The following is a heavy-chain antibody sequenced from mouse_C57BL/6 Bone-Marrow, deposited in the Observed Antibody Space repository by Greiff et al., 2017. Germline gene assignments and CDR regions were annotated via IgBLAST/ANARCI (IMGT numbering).Heavy chain of an antibody. Sequence: QVQLQQSGPELVKPGASVKISCKASGYAFSSSWMNWVKQRPGKGLEWIGRIYPGDGDTNYNGKFKGKATLTADKSSSTAYMQLSSLTSEDSAVYFCASDYDGSRWYFEVWGTGTTVTVAS. V-gene: IGHV1-82*01. J-gene: IGHJ1*03. CDR3: ASDYDGSRWYFEV. CDR2: IYPGDGDT. D-gene: IGHD1-1*01. CDR1: GYAFSSSW.